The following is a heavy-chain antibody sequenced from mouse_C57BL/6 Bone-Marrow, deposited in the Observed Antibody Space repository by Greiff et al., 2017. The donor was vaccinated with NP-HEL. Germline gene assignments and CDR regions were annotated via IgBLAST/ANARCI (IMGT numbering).Heavy chain of an antibody. V-gene: IGHV1-54*01. CDR1: GYAFTNYL. CDR3: ARRRAYYSNYVDY. CDR2: INPGSGGT. D-gene: IGHD2-5*01. J-gene: IGHJ2*01. Sequence: QVQLQQSGAELVRPGTSVKVSCKASGYAFTNYLIEWVKQRPGQGLEWIGVINPGSGGTNYNEKFKGKATLTADKSSSTAYMQLRSLTSEDSAVYFCARRRAYYSNYVDYWGQGTTLTVSS.